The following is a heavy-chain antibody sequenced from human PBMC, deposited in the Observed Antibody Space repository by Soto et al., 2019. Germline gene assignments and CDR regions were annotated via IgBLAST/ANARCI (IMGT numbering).Heavy chain of an antibody. J-gene: IGHJ4*02. Sequence: ASVKVSCKASGGTFSTYNINWVRQAPGQRLEWMGWINTGNGDTAYSQKFQDRVTITRDTSANTAYMELSSLRSEDTAVYYCARDLPGTGYYISWGQGTLVTVS. D-gene: IGHD3-9*01. CDR1: GGTFSTYN. CDR2: INTGNGDT. V-gene: IGHV1-3*04. CDR3: ARDLPGTGYYIS.